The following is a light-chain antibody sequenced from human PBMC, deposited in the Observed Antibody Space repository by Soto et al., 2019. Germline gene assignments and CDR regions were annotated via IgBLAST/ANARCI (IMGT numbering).Light chain of an antibody. J-gene: IGLJ2*01. CDR3: SSYTSSSTLVV. CDR2: DVS. V-gene: IGLV2-14*01. Sequence: QSALTQPASVSGSPGQSITISCTGTSRDVGGYNYVSWYQQHPGKAPKLMIYDVSNRPSAVSNRFSGSKSGNTAYLTISGLQGEDEADYYCSSYTSSSTLVVFGGGTKLTVL. CDR1: SRDVGGYNY.